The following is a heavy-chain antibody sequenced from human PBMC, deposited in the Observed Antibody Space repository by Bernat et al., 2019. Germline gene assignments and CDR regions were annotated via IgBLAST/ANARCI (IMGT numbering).Heavy chain of an antibody. CDR2: IWHDGSNE. J-gene: IGHJ6*02. D-gene: IGHD4-17*01. V-gene: IGHV3-33*01. Sequence: QVQLVESGGGVVQTERSQRLSCEASKFTFSSYGMHWVRQAPGKGLEWVAVIWHDGSNENYADSVKGRFTISRDNSKNTLYLQMNNLRAEDTDVYYCARVSLYGAPASAMDVWGQGTTVTVSS. CDR3: ARVSLYGAPASAMDV. CDR1: KFTFSSYG.